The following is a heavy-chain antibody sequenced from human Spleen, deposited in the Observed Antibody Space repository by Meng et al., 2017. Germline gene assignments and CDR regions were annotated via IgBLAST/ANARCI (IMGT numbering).Heavy chain of an antibody. CDR2: IYHSGST. J-gene: IGHJ4*02. V-gene: IGHV4-38-2*02. CDR3: ARVSNWGFPDY. D-gene: IGHD7-27*01. Sequence: SETLSLTCTVSDYSINSGLYWGWNRQPPGKGLDWIGSIYHSGSTYYNPSLKSRVTISIDTSKNQFSLILRSVTAADTAVYYCARVSNWGFPDYWGQGTLVTSPQ. CDR1: DYSINSGLY.